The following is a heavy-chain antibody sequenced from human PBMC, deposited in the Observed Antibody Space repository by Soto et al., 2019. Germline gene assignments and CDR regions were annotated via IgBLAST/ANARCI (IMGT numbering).Heavy chain of an antibody. CDR3: AREQGAFTRIRGDVDY. D-gene: IGHD3-10*01. CDR2: IRRTVNGATA. V-gene: IGHV3-49*03. J-gene: IGHJ4*02. CDR1: GFNFGAYS. Sequence: DVQLVESGGGLVEPGRSLRLSCAACGFNFGAYSMSWLRQAPGKGLEWVTFIRRTVNGATAEYAASVKGRFTVSRDDSKSILYLQMNSLRLDDTAVYYCAREQGAFTRIRGDVDYWGQGTLVTVSS.